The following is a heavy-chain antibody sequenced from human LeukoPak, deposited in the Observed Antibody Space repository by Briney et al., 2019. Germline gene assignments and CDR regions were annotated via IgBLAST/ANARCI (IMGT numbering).Heavy chain of an antibody. CDR1: GGSISSYY. J-gene: IGHJ4*02. D-gene: IGHD4-17*01. V-gene: IGHV4-59*01. CDR2: IYYSGST. Sequence: PSETLSLTCTVSGGSISSYYWSWIRQPPGKGLEWIGYIYYSGSTNYNPSLKSRVTISVDTPKNQFSLKLSSVTAADTAVYYCARDGYGDYLGYWGQGTLVTVSS. CDR3: ARDGYGDYLGY.